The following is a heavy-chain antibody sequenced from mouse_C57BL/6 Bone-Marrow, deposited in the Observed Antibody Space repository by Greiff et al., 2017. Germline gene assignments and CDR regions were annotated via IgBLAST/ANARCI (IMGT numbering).Heavy chain of an antibody. CDR1: GFTFSSYA. V-gene: IGHV5-4*01. CDR2: ISDGGSYT. Sequence: EVKLVESGGGLVKPGGSLKLSCAASGFTFSSYAMSWVRQTPEKRLEWVATISDGGSYTYYPDNVKGRFTISRDNAKNNLYLQMSHLKSEDTAMYYCAREGITTEVASYAMDYWGQGTSVTVSS. J-gene: IGHJ4*01. D-gene: IGHD1-1*01. CDR3: AREGITTEVASYAMDY.